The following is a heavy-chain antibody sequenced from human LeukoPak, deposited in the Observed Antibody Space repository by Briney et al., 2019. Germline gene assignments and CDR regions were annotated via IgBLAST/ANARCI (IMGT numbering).Heavy chain of an antibody. J-gene: IGHJ4*02. V-gene: IGHV1-69*05. Sequence: SVKVSCEASGGTFSSYAISWVRQAPGQGIECMGGIIPIFGTANYAQKFQGRVTITTDESTSTAYMELSSLRSEDTAVYYCARGSSGWYRYYFDYWGQGTLVTVSS. CDR3: ARGSSGWYRYYFDY. CDR1: GGTFSSYA. D-gene: IGHD6-19*01. CDR2: IIPIFGTA.